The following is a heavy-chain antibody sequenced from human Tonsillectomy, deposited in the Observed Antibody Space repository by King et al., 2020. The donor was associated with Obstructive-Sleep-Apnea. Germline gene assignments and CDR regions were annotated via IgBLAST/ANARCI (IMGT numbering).Heavy chain of an antibody. D-gene: IGHD6-13*01. J-gene: IGHJ1*01. Sequence: VQLVESGGGVVQPGRSLRLSCEASGFTFSPYNMHWVRQAPGKGLEWVAVIWYDGTSKYYADSVKGRFTISRDNSKNTLYLQMNSLRAEDTAMYYCARRPIIAAAGSLDHGGQGTLVTLSS. CDR1: GFTFSPYN. V-gene: IGHV3-33*01. CDR3: ARRPIIAAAGSLDH. CDR2: IWYDGTSK.